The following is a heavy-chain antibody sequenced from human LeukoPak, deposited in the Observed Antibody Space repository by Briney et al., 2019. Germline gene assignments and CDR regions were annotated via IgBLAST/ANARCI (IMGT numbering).Heavy chain of an antibody. J-gene: IGHJ4*02. V-gene: IGHV1-46*01. D-gene: IGHD4-23*01. CDR2: MNPRGGST. CDR1: GYSFTTYY. Sequence: ASVKVSCKASGYSFTTYYMHWMRQAPGQGLEWMGTMNPRGGSTNYAQKFQGRVTMIRDPSTSTVYMELSSLRFEDTAVYYCARVDDYGGNSVGYWGQGTLVTVPS. CDR3: ARVDDYGGNSVGY.